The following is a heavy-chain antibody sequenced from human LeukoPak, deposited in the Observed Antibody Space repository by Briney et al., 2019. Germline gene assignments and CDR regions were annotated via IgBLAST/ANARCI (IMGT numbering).Heavy chain of an antibody. CDR2: IIPIFGTA. J-gene: IGHJ4*02. V-gene: IGHV1-69*01. D-gene: IGHD6-19*01. CDR3: ASHSSGWYRFFDY. CDR1: GGTFSSYA. Sequence: GSSVKVSCKASGGTFSSYAISWVRQAPGQGLEWMGGIIPIFGTASYAQKFQGRVTITADESTSTAYVELSSLRSEDTAVYYCASHSSGWYRFFDYWGQGTLVTVSS.